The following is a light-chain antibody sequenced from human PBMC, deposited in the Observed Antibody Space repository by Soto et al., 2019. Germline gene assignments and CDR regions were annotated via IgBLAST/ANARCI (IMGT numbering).Light chain of an antibody. Sequence: DIPMTQSPSSVSASVGDRVTITCRASQGISRWLAWYQQKPGKAPKILIYPASNLQDGVPSRFSGSGSGTSFTLTIISLQPEDFATYYCQQTSSLPLTFGGGTKVEI. CDR3: QQTSSLPLT. J-gene: IGKJ4*01. CDR2: PAS. V-gene: IGKV1D-12*01. CDR1: QGISRW.